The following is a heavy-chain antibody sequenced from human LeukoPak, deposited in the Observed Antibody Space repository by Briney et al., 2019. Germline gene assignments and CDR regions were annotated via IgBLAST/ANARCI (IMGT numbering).Heavy chain of an antibody. V-gene: IGHV3-30*03. CDR2: ISYDGSNK. J-gene: IGHJ4*02. CDR1: GFTFSSYG. Sequence: LPGGSLRLSCAASGFTFSSYGMHWVRQAPGKGLEWVAVISYDGSNKYYADSVKGRFTISRDNSKNTLYLQMNSLKTEDTAAYHCTRDRGAYNLYDYWGQGTLVTVSS. D-gene: IGHD1-1*01. CDR3: TRDRGAYNLYDY.